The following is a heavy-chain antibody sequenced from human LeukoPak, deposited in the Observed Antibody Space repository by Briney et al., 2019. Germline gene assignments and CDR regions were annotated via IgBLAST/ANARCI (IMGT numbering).Heavy chain of an antibody. CDR3: ARERQGGIAAAGTRIEGDY. J-gene: IGHJ4*02. CDR2: IKQDGSEK. D-gene: IGHD6-13*01. Sequence: PGWSLRLSCAVSGFSVSGYWMTWVRQAPGKGLEWVANIKQDGSEKNYVDAVKGRITISRDNAENSVFLQMNSLRVEDTAVYYCARERQGGIAAAGTRIEGDYWGQGTLVAVSS. CDR1: GFSVSGYW. V-gene: IGHV3-7*01.